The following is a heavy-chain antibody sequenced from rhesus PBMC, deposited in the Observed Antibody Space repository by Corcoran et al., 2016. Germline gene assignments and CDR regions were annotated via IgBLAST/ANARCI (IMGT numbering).Heavy chain of an antibody. CDR2: NGGSSGST. Sequence: QLQLQESGPGLVKPSETLSLTCAVSGGPISSSYWSGTRQAPGKGLEWMGYNGGSSGSTHYNPSLKSRVTLSVATSKNHLSLKLSSVTAADTAVYYCARHGSYGGVFDYWGQGVLVTVSS. D-gene: IGHD4-4*01. V-gene: IGHV4-169*01. J-gene: IGHJ4*01. CDR3: ARHGSYGGVFDY. CDR1: GGPISSSY.